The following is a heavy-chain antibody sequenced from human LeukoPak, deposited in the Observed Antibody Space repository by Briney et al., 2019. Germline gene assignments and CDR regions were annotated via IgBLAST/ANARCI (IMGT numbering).Heavy chain of an antibody. D-gene: IGHD5-18*01. Sequence: GRSLRLSCAASGFTFSTYPMHWVRQAPGKGLEWEAVISYDDGTNKYYADSVKGRFTISRDNSKNTLYLQMNSLRAEDTAVYYCARLNLGYGYFLEATKHDYWGQGTLVTVSS. CDR1: GFTFSTYP. J-gene: IGHJ4*02. CDR2: ISYDDGTNK. CDR3: ARLNLGYGYFLEATKHDY. V-gene: IGHV3-30-3*01.